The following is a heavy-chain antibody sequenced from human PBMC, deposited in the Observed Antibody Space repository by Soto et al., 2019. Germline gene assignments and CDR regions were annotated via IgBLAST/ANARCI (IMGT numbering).Heavy chain of an antibody. CDR1: GGSISSYY. V-gene: IGHV4-59*01. D-gene: IGHD3-10*01. J-gene: IGHJ4*02. Sequence: SETLSLTCSVSGGSISSYYWSWIRQPPGKGLEWIGYIYYSGSTNYNPALKSRVTISVDTSKNQFSLKLSSVTAADTAVYYCARSYGSGFDYWGQGTLVTVSS. CDR2: IYYSGST. CDR3: ARSYGSGFDY.